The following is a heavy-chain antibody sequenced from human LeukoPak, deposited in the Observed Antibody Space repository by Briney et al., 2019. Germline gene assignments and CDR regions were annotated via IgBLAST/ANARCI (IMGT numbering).Heavy chain of an antibody. D-gene: IGHD3/OR15-3a*01. CDR3: ARHRRHFDFSTGYYAGPFDI. CDR1: GGSISSSSYY. V-gene: IGHV4-39*01. Sequence: SETLSLTCTVSGGSISSSSYYWGWIRQPPGKGLEWIGSIYYSGSTYYNPSLKSRVTMSVHTSKSQFSLKLRSVTAADTAVYYCARHRRHFDFSTGYYAGPFDIWGQGTMVTVSS. J-gene: IGHJ3*02. CDR2: IYYSGST.